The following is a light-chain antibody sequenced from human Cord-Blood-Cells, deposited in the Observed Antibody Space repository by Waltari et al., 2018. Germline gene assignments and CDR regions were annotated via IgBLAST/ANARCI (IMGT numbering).Light chain of an antibody. Sequence: DIQMTQSPSSLSASVGDRVTITCRESQSISSYLNWYQQKPWKAPKLLIYAASSLQSGVPSRFSGSGSGTDFTLTISSLQPEDFATYYCQQSYSTPRTFGQGTKLEIK. CDR2: AAS. CDR1: QSISSY. J-gene: IGKJ2*01. CDR3: QQSYSTPRT. V-gene: IGKV1-39*01.